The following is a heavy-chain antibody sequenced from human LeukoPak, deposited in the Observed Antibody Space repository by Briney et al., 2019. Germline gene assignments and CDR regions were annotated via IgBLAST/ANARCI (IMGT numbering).Heavy chain of an antibody. CDR1: GGSFSGYY. Sequence: PSETLSLTCAVYGGSFSGYYWSWIRQPPGKGLEWIGEINHSGSTNYSPSLKSRVTISVDTSKNQFSLKLSSVTAADTAVYYCARGEKNDFWSGYQYYFDYWGQGTLVTVSS. V-gene: IGHV4-34*01. D-gene: IGHD3-3*01. CDR2: INHSGST. CDR3: ARGEKNDFWSGYQYYFDY. J-gene: IGHJ4*02.